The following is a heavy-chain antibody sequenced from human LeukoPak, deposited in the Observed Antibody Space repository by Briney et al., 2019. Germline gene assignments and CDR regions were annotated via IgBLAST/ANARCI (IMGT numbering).Heavy chain of an antibody. CDR3: ASGIAAAGTLDY. V-gene: IGHV4-38-2*02. D-gene: IGHD6-13*01. Sequence: SETLSLTCTVSGGSISSYYWGWIRQPPGKGLEWIGSIYHSGSTYYNPSLKSRVTISVDTSKNQFSLKLSSVTAADTAVYYCASGIAAAGTLDYWGQGTLVTVSS. J-gene: IGHJ4*02. CDR1: GGSISSYY. CDR2: IYHSGST.